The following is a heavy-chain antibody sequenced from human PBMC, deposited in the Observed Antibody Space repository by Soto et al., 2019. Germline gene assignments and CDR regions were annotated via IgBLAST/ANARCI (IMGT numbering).Heavy chain of an antibody. V-gene: IGHV1-2*04. CDR2: INPNSGGT. D-gene: IGHD3-10*01. CDR3: ARGSWGSYYGSGSYRADFGYYYYMDV. J-gene: IGHJ6*03. CDR1: GYTFTGYY. Sequence: ASVKVSCKASGYTFTGYYMHWVRQAPGQGLEWMGWINPNSGGTNYAQKFQGWVTMTRDTSISTAYMELSRLRSDDTAVYYCARGSWGSYYGSGSYRADFGYYYYMDVWGKGTTVTVSS.